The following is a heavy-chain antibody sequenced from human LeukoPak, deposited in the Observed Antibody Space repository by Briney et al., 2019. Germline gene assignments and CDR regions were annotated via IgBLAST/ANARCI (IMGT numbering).Heavy chain of an antibody. D-gene: IGHD2-2*02. CDR1: GGSISSSSYY. Sequence: SETLSLTCTVSGGSISSSSYYCGWIRQPPGKGLEWIGSIFYSGSTYYNPSLKSRVTISVDASKNQFSLKLSSVTAADTAVYYCARDLGYSSGTSPYIFFWGQGTLVTVSS. CDR2: IFYSGST. CDR3: ARDLGYSSGTSPYIFF. V-gene: IGHV4-39*01. J-gene: IGHJ4*02.